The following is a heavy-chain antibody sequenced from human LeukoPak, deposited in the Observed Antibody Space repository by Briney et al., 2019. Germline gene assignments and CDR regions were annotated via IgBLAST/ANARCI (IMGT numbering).Heavy chain of an antibody. J-gene: IGHJ4*02. CDR3: ARSNYYGSGSYLPPRFDY. V-gene: IGHV4-4*07. Sequence: SETLSLTCTVSGGSISNYYWSWIRQPAGKGLEWIGHIYTSGSPNYNPSLKSRVTISVDTSKNQFSLKLSSVTAADTAVYYCARSNYYGSGSYLPPRFDYWGQGTLVTVSS. CDR1: GGSISNYY. D-gene: IGHD3-10*01. CDR2: IYTSGSP.